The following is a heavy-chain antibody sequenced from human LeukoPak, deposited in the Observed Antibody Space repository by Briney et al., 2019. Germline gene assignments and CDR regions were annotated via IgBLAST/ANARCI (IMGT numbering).Heavy chain of an antibody. D-gene: IGHD3-10*01. CDR1: GYTFTGYY. CDR2: INPDSGDT. V-gene: IGHV1-2*04. Sequence: ASVNVSCKASGYTFTGYYIHWVRQAPGQGLEWMGWINPDSGDTSYARKFQGWVTMTRDTSINTVYMELSRLKSDDTAIYYCARVLRASSGFDPWGQGTLITVSS. J-gene: IGHJ5*02. CDR3: ARVLRASSGFDP.